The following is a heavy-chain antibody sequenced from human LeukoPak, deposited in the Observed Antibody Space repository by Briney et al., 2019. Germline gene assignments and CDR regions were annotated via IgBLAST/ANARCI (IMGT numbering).Heavy chain of an antibody. CDR1: GYTFTSYG. D-gene: IGHD1-14*01. CDR3: ARDFNPHGAIDY. V-gene: IGHV1-46*01. J-gene: IGHJ4*02. CDR2: INPSGGST. Sequence: GASVKVSCKASGYTFTSYGISWVRQAPGQGLEWMGIINPSGGSTSYAQKFQGRVTMTRDTSTSTVYMELSSLRSEDTAVYYCARDFNPHGAIDYWGQGTLVTVSS.